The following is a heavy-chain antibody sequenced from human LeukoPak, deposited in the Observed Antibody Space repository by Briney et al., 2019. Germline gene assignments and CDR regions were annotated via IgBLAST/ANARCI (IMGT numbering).Heavy chain of an antibody. D-gene: IGHD3-10*01. V-gene: IGHV3-23*01. CDR1: GFTFSSSA. Sequence: GGSLRLSCAASGFTFSSSAMSWVRQVPGKGLEWVSGISASGGSTSYADSVKGRFTTSRDNSKNTLYLQMNSLRAEDTAVYYCANTWFGELVEVDSPHPPYWFDPWGQGTLVTVSS. CDR3: ANTWFGELVEVDSPHPPYWFDP. CDR2: ISASGGST. J-gene: IGHJ5*02.